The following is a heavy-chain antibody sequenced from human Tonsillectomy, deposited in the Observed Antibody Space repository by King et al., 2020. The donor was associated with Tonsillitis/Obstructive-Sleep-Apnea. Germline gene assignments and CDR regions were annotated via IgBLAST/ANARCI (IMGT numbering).Heavy chain of an antibody. Sequence: VQLQESGPGLVRPSETLSLTCTVTGGSTSSYYWSWIRQPPGKGLEGIGYIYYSGTTNYNPSLKSRVTVSVDTSKNQFSLKLTSVTAADTALYYCARLRGSGGLFDYGGQGTLVTVSS. J-gene: IGHJ4*02. V-gene: IGHV4-59*08. D-gene: IGHD2-15*01. CDR1: GGSTSSYY. CDR3: ARLRGSGGLFDY. CDR2: IYYSGTT.